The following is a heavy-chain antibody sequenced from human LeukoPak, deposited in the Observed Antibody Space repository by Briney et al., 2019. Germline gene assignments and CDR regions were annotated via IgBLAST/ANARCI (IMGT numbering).Heavy chain of an antibody. V-gene: IGHV3-53*01. CDR1: EFTVSSNY. J-gene: IGHJ6*04. D-gene: IGHD2-15*01. CDR3: ARESQGDCSGGSCYSYGMDV. Sequence: SGGSLRLSCAASEFTVSSNYMSWVRQAPGKGLEWVSVIYSGGSTYYADSVKGRFTISRDNSKNTLYLQMNSLRAEDTAVYYCARESQGDCSGGSCYSYGMDVWGKGTTVTVSS. CDR2: IYSGGST.